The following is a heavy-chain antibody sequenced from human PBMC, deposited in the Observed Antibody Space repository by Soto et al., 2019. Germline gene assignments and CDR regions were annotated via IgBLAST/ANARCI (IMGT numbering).Heavy chain of an antibody. Sequence: LSLTCTVSGGSISSGGYYWSWIRQHPGKGLEWIGYIYYSGSTYYNPSLKSRVTISVDTSKNQFSLKLSSVTAADTAVYYCASSTSCCDDFDYWGQGTLVTVSS. V-gene: IGHV4-31*03. CDR2: IYYSGST. D-gene: IGHD2-2*01. J-gene: IGHJ4*02. CDR3: ASSTSCCDDFDY. CDR1: GGSISSGGYY.